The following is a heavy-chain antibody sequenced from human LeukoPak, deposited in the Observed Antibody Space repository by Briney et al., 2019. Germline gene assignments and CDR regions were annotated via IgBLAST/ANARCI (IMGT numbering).Heavy chain of an antibody. CDR3: ARDPRGYSYGHYGMDV. J-gene: IGHJ6*02. D-gene: IGHD5-18*01. Sequence: GGSLRLSCAASGFTVSDNYMSWVRQAPGKGLEWVSVIYSGGSTYYADSVKGRFTISRDNSKNTLYLQMNSLRAEDTAVYYCARDPRGYSYGHYGMDVWGQGTTVTVSS. CDR1: GFTVSDNY. CDR2: IYSGGST. V-gene: IGHV3-66*01.